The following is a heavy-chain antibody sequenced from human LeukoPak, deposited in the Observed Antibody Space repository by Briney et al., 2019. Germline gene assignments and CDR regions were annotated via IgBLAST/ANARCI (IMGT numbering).Heavy chain of an antibody. J-gene: IGHJ4*02. D-gene: IGHD3-22*01. CDR3: AHSPDSSGYYYFDH. CDR2: IYWDDDR. V-gene: IGHV2-5*02. CDR1: GCSLSTSGVG. Sequence: SGPTLVKPTQTLTLTCTFSGCSLSTSGVGVGWIRQPPGKALEWVAVIYWDDDRRYSPSLKSRVTITRDTSKNQVVLTMTNMDPGDTAIYYCAHSPDSSGYYYFDHWGQGTLVTVSS.